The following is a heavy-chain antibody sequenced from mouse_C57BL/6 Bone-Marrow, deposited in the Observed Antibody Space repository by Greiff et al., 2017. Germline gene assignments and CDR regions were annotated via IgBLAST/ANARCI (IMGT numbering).Heavy chain of an antibody. CDR1: GFTFSSYG. J-gene: IGHJ2*01. D-gene: IGHD1-1*01. Sequence: EVKLVESGGDLVKPGGSLKLSCAASGFTFSSYGMSWVRQTPDKRLEWVATISSGGSYTYSPDSVKGRFTISRDNAKNTLYLQMSSLKSEDTAMYYCARRGYGSSSLYYFDYWGQGTTLTVSS. CDR2: ISSGGSYT. V-gene: IGHV5-6*02. CDR3: ARRGYGSSSLYYFDY.